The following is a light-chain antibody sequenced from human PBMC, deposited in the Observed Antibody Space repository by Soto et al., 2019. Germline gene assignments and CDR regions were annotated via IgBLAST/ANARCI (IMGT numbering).Light chain of an antibody. Sequence: DIVMTQSPLSLPVTPGEPASISCRSSQSLLYSNGDNYVDWYLQKPGQSPQLLIYLASKRASGVPDSFSGSGSGTDFTLKISRLEAEDVVVYYCMQVLQTPPTFGQGTRLEIK. J-gene: IGKJ5*01. CDR1: QSLLYSNGDNY. CDR3: MQVLQTPPT. V-gene: IGKV2-28*01. CDR2: LAS.